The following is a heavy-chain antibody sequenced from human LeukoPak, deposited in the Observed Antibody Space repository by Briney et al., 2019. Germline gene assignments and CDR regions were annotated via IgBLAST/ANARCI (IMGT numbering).Heavy chain of an antibody. Sequence: SETLSLTCTVSGGSISSYYWSWIRQPAGKGLEWIGRIYTSGSINYNPSLKSRVTISVDTSKNQFSLKLSSVTAADTAVYYCARGVSIVVVPAAMYWFDPWGQGTLVTVSS. V-gene: IGHV4-4*07. CDR1: GGSISSYY. J-gene: IGHJ5*02. CDR3: ARGVSIVVVPAAMYWFDP. D-gene: IGHD2-2*01. CDR2: IYTSGSI.